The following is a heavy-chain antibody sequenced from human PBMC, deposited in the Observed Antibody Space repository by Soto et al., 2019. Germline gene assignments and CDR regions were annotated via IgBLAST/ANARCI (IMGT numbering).Heavy chain of an antibody. CDR2: IYHSGST. CDR1: SGSISSSNW. J-gene: IGHJ4*02. Sequence: QVQLQESGPGLVKPSGILSLTCAVSSGSISSSNWWSWVRQPPGKGLEWIGEIYHSGSTNYNPSLKSRVTISVDKSKNQFSLKLSSVTAADTAVYYCARDRGRSYQDWPSPLGYWGQGTLVTVSS. CDR3: ARDRGRSYQDWPSPLGY. D-gene: IGHD3-16*01. V-gene: IGHV4-4*02.